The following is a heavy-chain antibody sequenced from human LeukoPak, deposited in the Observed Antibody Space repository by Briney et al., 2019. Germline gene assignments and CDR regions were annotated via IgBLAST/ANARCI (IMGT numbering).Heavy chain of an antibody. Sequence: GGSLRLSCAASGFTFSDYYMSRIRQAPGKGLEWVSYISSSGSTIHYADSVKGRFTISRDNAKNSLFLQVNSLRAEDTAVYYCAKVRYGDFDHWGQGTLVTVSS. CDR3: AKVRYGDFDH. D-gene: IGHD4-17*01. CDR2: ISSSGSTI. V-gene: IGHV3-11*04. J-gene: IGHJ5*02. CDR1: GFTFSDYY.